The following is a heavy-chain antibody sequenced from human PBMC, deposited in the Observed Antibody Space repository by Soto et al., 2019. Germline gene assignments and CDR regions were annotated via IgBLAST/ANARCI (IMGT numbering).Heavy chain of an antibody. CDR1: GFTFSSYA. V-gene: IGHV3-30-3*01. CDR2: ISYDGSNK. Sequence: GGSLRLSCAASGFTFSSYAMHWVRQAPGKGLEWVAVISYDGSNKYYADSVKGRFTISRDNSKNTLYLQMNSLRAEDTAVYYCARDLTMRADYYYYYGMDVWGQGTTVTVSS. CDR3: ARDLTMRADYYYYYGMDV. D-gene: IGHD3-22*01. J-gene: IGHJ6*02.